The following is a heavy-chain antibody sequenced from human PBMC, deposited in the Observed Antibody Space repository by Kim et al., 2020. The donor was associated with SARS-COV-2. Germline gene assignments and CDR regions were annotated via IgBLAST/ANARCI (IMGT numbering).Heavy chain of an antibody. Sequence: SETLSLTCTVSGGSISSYYWSWIRQPAGKGLEWIGRIYTSGSTNYNPSLKSRVTMSVDTSKNQFSLKLSSVTAADTAVYYCARNYYDSSGYYGWFDPWGQGTLVTVSS. D-gene: IGHD3-22*01. V-gene: IGHV4-4*07. CDR2: IYTSGST. CDR3: ARNYYDSSGYYGWFDP. J-gene: IGHJ5*02. CDR1: GGSISSYY.